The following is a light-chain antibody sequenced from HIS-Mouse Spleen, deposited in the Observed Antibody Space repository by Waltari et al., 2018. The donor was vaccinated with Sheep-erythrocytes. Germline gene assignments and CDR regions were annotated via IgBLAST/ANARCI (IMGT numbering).Light chain of an antibody. J-gene: IGLJ1*01. CDR2: DVS. V-gene: IGLV2-11*01. Sequence: QSSRTQPRPASGPPCQSVTVFRTGTSSDVGGDYDVPWYQQHRRKAPELMIYDVSKRPSGVPARFSGSKSGNTASQTISGLQAEDEADYYCCSYAGSYNHVFATGTKVTVL. CDR1: SSDVGGDYD. CDR3: CSYAGSYNHV.